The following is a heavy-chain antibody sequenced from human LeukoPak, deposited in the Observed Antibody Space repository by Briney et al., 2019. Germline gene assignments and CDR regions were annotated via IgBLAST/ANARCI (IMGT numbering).Heavy chain of an antibody. D-gene: IGHD1-26*01. CDR1: GGSFSGYY. J-gene: IGHJ4*02. V-gene: IGHV4-34*01. Sequence: PSETLSLTCAVYGGSFSGYYWSWIRQPPGKGLEWIGEINHSGSTNYNPSLKSRVTMSVDTSKNQFSLKLSSVTAADTAVYYCVRDSRGSYPDYWGQGTLVTVSS. CDR3: VRDSRGSYPDY. CDR2: INHSGST.